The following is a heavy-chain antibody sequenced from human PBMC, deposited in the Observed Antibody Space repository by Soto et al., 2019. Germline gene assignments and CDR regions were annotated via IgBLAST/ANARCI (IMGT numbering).Heavy chain of an antibody. CDR3: ARGYDIWIAYCLYFDP. V-gene: IGHV3-7*05. D-gene: IGHD3-3*01. CDR1: GFTFNSYW. CDR2: IKQDGSEK. Sequence: EVQLVESGGGLVQPGGSLRLSCAASGFTFNSYWMSWVRHAPGKGLEWVANIKQDGSEKYYVDSVKSRFTISRVTAKNSLYLQRNILRDEDTDVYYCARGYDIWIAYCLYFDPWGQGTLVTVSS. J-gene: IGHJ5*02.